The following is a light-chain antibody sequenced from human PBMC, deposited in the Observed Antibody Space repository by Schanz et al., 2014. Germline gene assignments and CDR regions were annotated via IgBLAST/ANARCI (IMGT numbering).Light chain of an antibody. CDR1: QSVGNE. CDR2: GAS. J-gene: IGKJ3*01. Sequence: EIVLTQSPATLSVSPGESATLSCRASQSVGNELAWYQQKPGQAPRLLIYGASSRATGIPDRFSGSGSGTDFTLTISRLEPEDFAVYYCQHYGSSPLFTFGPGTTVDIK. CDR3: QHYGSSPLFT. V-gene: IGKV3-20*01.